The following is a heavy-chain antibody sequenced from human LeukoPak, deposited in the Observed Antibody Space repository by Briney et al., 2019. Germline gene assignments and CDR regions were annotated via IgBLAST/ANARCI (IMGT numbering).Heavy chain of an antibody. CDR1: GGSFSSYY. CDR3: ARDSFIGGYARGSYDAFDI. CDR2: IYYSGST. Sequence: PSETLSLTCTVSGGSFSSYYWSWIRQPPGKGLGGIGYIYYSGSTNYTPSLKSRVTISVDTSKNQFSLKLSSVTAADTAVYYCARDSFIGGYARGSYDAFDIWGQGTMVTVSS. J-gene: IGHJ3*02. V-gene: IGHV4-59*01. D-gene: IGHD6-19*01.